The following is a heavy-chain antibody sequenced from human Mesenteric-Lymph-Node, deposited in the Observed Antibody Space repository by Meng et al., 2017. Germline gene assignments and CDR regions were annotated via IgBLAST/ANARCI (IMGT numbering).Heavy chain of an antibody. CDR1: GASVSSNRAV. CDR3: ARWLSSNKLFDY. V-gene: IGHV6-1*01. Sequence: QLQQSRPGLVKPSPNLSLTCAISGASVSSNRAVWNWIRQSPSRGLEWLGRTYYRSKWYNDYAVSVKSRITINPDTSKNQFSLQLNSVTPEDTAVYYCARWLSSNKLFDYWGQGTLVTVSS. CDR2: TYYRSKWYN. D-gene: IGHD6-13*01. J-gene: IGHJ4*02.